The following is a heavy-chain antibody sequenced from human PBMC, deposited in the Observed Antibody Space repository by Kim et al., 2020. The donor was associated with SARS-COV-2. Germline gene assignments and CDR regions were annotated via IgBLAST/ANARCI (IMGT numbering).Heavy chain of an antibody. D-gene: IGHD6-19*01. CDR1: GYSFTTFA. Sequence: ASVKVSCKASGYSFTTFALYWVRRAPGQRLEWMGWINGGNGNTRYSQKFQARVSITRDTSATTAYLELSGLRSEDTAVYYCAREAVARSFDHWGQGTLVTVSS. V-gene: IGHV1-3*01. CDR3: AREAVARSFDH. J-gene: IGHJ4*02. CDR2: INGGNGNT.